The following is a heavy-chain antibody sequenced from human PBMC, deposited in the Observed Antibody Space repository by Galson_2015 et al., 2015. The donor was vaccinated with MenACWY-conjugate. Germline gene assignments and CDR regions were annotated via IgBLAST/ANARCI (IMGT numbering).Heavy chain of an antibody. V-gene: IGHV5-51*01. Sequence: QSGAEVKKPGESLKISCKGSGYSFTSYWIGWVRQMPGKGLEWMGIIYPGDSDIRYSPSFQGQVTISADKSISTAYLQWSSLKASDTAMYYCARQRHSGYDFRIPYGMDVWGQGTTVTVSS. CDR3: ARQRHSGYDFRIPYGMDV. CDR1: GYSFTSYW. D-gene: IGHD5-12*01. CDR2: IYPGDSDI. J-gene: IGHJ6*02.